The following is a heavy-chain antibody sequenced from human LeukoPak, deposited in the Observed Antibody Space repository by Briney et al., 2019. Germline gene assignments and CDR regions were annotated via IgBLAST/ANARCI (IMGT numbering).Heavy chain of an antibody. CDR1: GYTFTSYG. CDR2: IIPMFGTA. Sequence: GASVKVSCKASGYTFTSYGISWVRQAPGQGPEWLGGIIPMFGTANYAQKFQDRVTITADEFTTTAYMELGSLRSEDTAIYYCTRSGNISMIRGVITTPAIIGYWGQGTLVTVSS. J-gene: IGHJ4*02. D-gene: IGHD3-10*01. V-gene: IGHV1-69*13. CDR3: TRSGNISMIRGVITTPAIIGY.